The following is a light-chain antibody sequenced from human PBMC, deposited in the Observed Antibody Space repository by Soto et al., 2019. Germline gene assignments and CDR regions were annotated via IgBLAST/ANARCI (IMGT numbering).Light chain of an antibody. Sequence: QSVLTQPPSASLSPGQSVTISCTGTSSDVGGYNYVSWYQQHPGKAPKLMIYEVSKRPSGVPDRFSGSKSGNTASLTVSGLQAEDEADYYCSSYAGSNRVFGSGTKVTVL. V-gene: IGLV2-8*01. J-gene: IGLJ1*01. CDR2: EVS. CDR1: SSDVGGYNY. CDR3: SSYAGSNRV.